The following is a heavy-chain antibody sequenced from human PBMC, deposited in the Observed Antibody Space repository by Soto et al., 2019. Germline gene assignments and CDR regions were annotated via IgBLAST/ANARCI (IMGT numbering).Heavy chain of an antibody. Sequence: SGPTLFNPTQTLTLTFTFSVFSLSTSLVCLVLIRQPPGKALEWLALIYWNDDKRYSPSLNSRLTITKDTPKNQVVLTMTNMDPVDTATYYCENMDKRIPFDYWGQGNLVTVSS. CDR1: VFSLSTSLVC. CDR3: ENMDKRIPFDY. V-gene: IGHV2-5*01. D-gene: IGHD2-2*03. J-gene: IGHJ4*02. CDR2: IYWNDDK.